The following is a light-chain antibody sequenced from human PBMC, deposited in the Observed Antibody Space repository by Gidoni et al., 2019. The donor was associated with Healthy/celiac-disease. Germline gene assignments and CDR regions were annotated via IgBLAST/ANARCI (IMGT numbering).Light chain of an antibody. J-gene: IGKJ3*01. CDR3: QQYDNLPPFT. CDR2: DAS. CDR1: QDISNY. V-gene: IGKV1-33*01. Sequence: IQITQPPSSLSASVGDRVTITCQASQDISNYLNWYQQKPGKAPKLLIYDASNLETGVPSRFSGSGSGTDFTFTISSLQPEDIATYYCQQYDNLPPFTFGPGTKVDIK.